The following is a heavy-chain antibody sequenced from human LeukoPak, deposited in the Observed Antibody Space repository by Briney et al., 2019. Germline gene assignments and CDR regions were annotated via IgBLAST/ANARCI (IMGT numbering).Heavy chain of an antibody. CDR2: IYHSGST. J-gene: IGHJ4*02. V-gene: IGHV4-30-2*01. CDR3: AGALGDYREFDY. CDR1: GGSISSGGYS. D-gene: IGHD4-17*01. Sequence: PSQTLSLTCAVSGGSISSGGYSWSWIRQPPGKGLEWIGYIYHSGSTYYNPSLKSRVTISVDRSKNQFSLKLSSVTAADTAVYYCAGALGDYREFDYWGQGTLVTVSS.